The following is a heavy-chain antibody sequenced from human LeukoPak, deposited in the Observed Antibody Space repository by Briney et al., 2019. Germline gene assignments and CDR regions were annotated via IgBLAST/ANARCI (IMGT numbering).Heavy chain of an antibody. D-gene: IGHD5-24*01. CDR1: GFTFSSYE. Sequence: PGGSLRLSCAASGFTFSSYEMNRVRQAPGKGLEWVSYISSSGSTLYYADSVKGRFTISRDNAKNSLYLQMNSLRAEDTAVYYCARDGEMARASYFDYWGQGTLVTVSS. J-gene: IGHJ4*02. CDR3: ARDGEMARASYFDY. CDR2: ISSSGSTL. V-gene: IGHV3-48*03.